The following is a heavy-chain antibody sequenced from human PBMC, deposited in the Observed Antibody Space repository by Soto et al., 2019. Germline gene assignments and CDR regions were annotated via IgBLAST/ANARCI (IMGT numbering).Heavy chain of an antibody. V-gene: IGHV3-30*18. CDR2: ISYDGSNK. Sequence: GGSLRLSCAASGFTFSSYGMHWVRQAPGKGLEWVAVISYDGSNKYYADSVKGRFTISRDNSKNTLYLQMNSLRAEDTAVYYCAKGWRHIVVVTAPYYFDYWGQGTLVTVSS. J-gene: IGHJ4*02. CDR1: GFTFSSYG. CDR3: AKGWRHIVVVTAPYYFDY. D-gene: IGHD2-21*02.